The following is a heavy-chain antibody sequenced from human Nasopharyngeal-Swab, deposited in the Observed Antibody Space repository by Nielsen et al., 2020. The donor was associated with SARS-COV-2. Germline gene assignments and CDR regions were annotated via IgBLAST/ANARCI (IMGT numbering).Heavy chain of an antibody. CDR1: GGSFSSYQ. D-gene: IGHD6-13*01. CDR3: ARTAGYYYMDV. CDR2: INYSGST. V-gene: IGHV4-34*01. J-gene: IGHJ6*03. Sequence: SETLSLTCAVYGGSFSSYQWTWIRQPPGKGLEWIGEINYSGSTNYSPSLKSRVTISVDTSKNQFSLKLNSVTAADTAVYYCARTAGYYYMDVWGKGTTVTVSS.